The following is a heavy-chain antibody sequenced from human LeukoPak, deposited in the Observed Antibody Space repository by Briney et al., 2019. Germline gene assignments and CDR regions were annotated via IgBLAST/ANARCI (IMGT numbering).Heavy chain of an antibody. V-gene: IGHV3-74*01. CDR3: ARDAPGNTALDY. D-gene: IGHD5-18*01. CDR2: INSDGSST. J-gene: IGHJ4*02. CDR1: GFTFSTYW. Sequence: QAGGSLRLSCAASGFTFSTYWMHWVRQPPGKGLVWVSRINSDGSSTSYADSVKGRFTISRDNAKNTLYLQMNSLRAEDTALYCCARDAPGNTALDYWGQGTLVTVPS.